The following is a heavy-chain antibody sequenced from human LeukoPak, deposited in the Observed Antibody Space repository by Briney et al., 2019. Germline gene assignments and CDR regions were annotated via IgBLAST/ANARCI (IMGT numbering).Heavy chain of an antibody. V-gene: IGHV3-74*01. CDR1: GFTFSSYW. CDR3: AKDMTGLRDY. D-gene: IGHD3-16*01. Sequence: PGGSLRLSCAASGFTFSSYWFHWVRQAPGKWLVWVSRINTDGTSTSYADSVKGRFTIARDNAKNTLYLQMNSLRAEDTAIYYCAKDMTGLRDYWGQGILVTVPS. J-gene: IGHJ4*02. CDR2: INTDGTST.